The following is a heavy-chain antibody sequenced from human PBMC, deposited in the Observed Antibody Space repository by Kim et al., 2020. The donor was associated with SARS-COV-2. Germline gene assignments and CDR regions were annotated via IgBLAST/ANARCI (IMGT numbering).Heavy chain of an antibody. V-gene: IGHV3-23*01. Sequence: GGSLRLSCAASGFDFKTYVMSWFRQVPGKGLEWISAIIGGGGMTYYADSVKGRFTISRDNSQNILYLQMDNLRAEDTALYYCANYGITSRWGQGTLVTVSS. CDR1: GFDFKTYV. CDR3: ANYGITSR. D-gene: IGHD1-20*01. J-gene: IGHJ4*02. CDR2: IIGGGGMT.